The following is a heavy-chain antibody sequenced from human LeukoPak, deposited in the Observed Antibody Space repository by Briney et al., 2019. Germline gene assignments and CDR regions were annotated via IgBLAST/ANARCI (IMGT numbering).Heavy chain of an antibody. J-gene: IGHJ6*02. CDR3: ARDSYGTEI. CDR1: GFTFSNHE. CDR2: ISTGSSTI. Sequence: GGSLRLSCAASGFTFSNHEINWVRQAPGKGLEWVSYISTGSSTIYYADSVKGRFTISRDNAKNSLYLQVNSLTDEDTAVYYCARDSYGTEIWGRGPTVTVSS. V-gene: IGHV3-48*02.